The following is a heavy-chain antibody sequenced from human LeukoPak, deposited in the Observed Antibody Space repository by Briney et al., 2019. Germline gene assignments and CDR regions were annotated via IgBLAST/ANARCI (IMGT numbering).Heavy chain of an antibody. J-gene: IGHJ3*02. CDR1: GFTFSSYG. CDR3: ARELLWFGENAFDI. D-gene: IGHD3-10*01. Sequence: PGGSLRLSCAASGFTFSSYGMHWVRQAPGKGLEWVAFIRYDGSNKYYADSVKGRFTISRDNSKNTLYLQMNSLRAEDTAVYYCARELLWFGENAFDIWGQGTMVTVSS. CDR2: IRYDGSNK. V-gene: IGHV3-30*02.